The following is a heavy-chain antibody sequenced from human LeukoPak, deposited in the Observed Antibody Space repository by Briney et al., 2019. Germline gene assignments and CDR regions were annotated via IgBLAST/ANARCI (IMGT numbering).Heavy chain of an antibody. J-gene: IGHJ4*02. CDR1: GFTFSSYS. D-gene: IGHD4-23*01. CDR3: AKSSKVALTLSDY. V-gene: IGHV3-23*01. Sequence: GGSLRLSCAASGFTFSSYSMNWVRQAPGKGLEWVSAISGSGGSTYYADSVKGRFTISRDNSKNTLYLQMNSLRAEDTAVYYCAKSSKVALTLSDYWGQGTLVTVSS. CDR2: ISGSGGST.